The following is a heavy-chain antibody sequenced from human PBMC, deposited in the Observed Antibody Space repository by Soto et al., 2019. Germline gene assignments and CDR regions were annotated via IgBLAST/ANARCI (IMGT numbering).Heavy chain of an antibody. Sequence: QVQLVQSGAEVKKPGASVKVSCKASGYTFTSYDINWVRQATGQGLEWMGWMNPNSGNTGYAQKFQRRVTMTRNTNKSTANMELSSLRSENTALYYTPREQQVRASHPWGQGTQDTDSS. CDR3: PREQQVRASHP. CDR2: MNPNSGNT. CDR1: GYTFTSYD. D-gene: IGHD6-13*01. V-gene: IGHV1-8*01. J-gene: IGHJ5*02.